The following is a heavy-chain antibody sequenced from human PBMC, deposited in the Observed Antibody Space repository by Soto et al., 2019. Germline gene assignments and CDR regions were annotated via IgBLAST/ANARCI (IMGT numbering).Heavy chain of an antibody. CDR2: ISYDGSNK. J-gene: IGHJ6*03. Sequence: GGSLRLSCAASGFTFSSYGMHWVRQAPGKGLEWVAVISYDGSNKYYADSVKGRFTISRDNSKNTLYLQMNSLRAEDTAVYYCAKEDYDILTIYYMDVWGKGTTVTVSS. V-gene: IGHV3-30*18. CDR1: GFTFSSYG. CDR3: AKEDYDILTIYYMDV. D-gene: IGHD3-9*01.